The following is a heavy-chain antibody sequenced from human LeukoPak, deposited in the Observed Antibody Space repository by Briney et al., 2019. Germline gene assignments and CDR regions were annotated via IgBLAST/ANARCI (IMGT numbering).Heavy chain of an antibody. V-gene: IGHV4-39*07. Sequence: SETLSLTCTVSGGSISSSSYYWGWIRQPPGKGLEWIGSIYYSGSTYYNPSLKSRVTISVDTSKNQFSLKLSSVTAADTAVYYCARGSRRESGSYYYWFDPWGQGTLVTVSS. D-gene: IGHD1-26*01. CDR1: GGSISSSSYY. CDR2: IYYSGST. CDR3: ARGSRRESGSYYYWFDP. J-gene: IGHJ5*02.